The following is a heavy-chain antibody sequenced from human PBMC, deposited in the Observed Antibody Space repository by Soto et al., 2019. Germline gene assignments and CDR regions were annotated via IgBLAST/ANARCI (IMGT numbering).Heavy chain of an antibody. CDR3: ARDLGGSSRAPSSWFDP. CDR2: ISAYNGNT. J-gene: IGHJ5*02. CDR1: GYTFTSYG. V-gene: IGHV1-18*01. Sequence: QVQLVQSGAEVKKPGASVKVSCKASGYTFTSYGISWVRQAPGQGLEWMGWISAYNGNTNYAQKHQGRVTRTTDTSPSTAYVELRSLRSDDTAVYYCARDLGGSSRAPSSWFDPWGQGTLVTVSS. D-gene: IGHD2-2*01.